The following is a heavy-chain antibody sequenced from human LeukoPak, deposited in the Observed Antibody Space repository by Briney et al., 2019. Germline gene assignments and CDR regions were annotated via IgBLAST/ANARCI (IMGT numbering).Heavy chain of an antibody. CDR1: GFIVSSYE. J-gene: IGHJ2*01. V-gene: IGHV3-48*03. CDR3: ARRFDL. Sequence: GGSLRLSCAASGFIVSSYEMNWVRQAPGKGLEWVSHISSSGSTIFYADSVKGRFTISRDNAKNSLYLQMNSLRAEDTALYYCARRFDLWGRGTLVTVSS. CDR2: ISSSGSTI.